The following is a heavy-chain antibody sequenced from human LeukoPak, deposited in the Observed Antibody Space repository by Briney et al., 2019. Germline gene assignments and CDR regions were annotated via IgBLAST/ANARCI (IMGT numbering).Heavy chain of an antibody. Sequence: TLSLTCAVSVGSISSGGYPWSWIRQPPGKGLEWIGYIYHSGSTYYNPSLKSRVTISVDTPKNQFSLKLSSGTAADTAVYYCARGDYYDSSGYSSFDPCGQGTLVTVSS. J-gene: IGHJ5*02. CDR1: VGSISSGGYP. D-gene: IGHD3-22*01. V-gene: IGHV4-30-2*01. CDR2: IYHSGST. CDR3: ARGDYYDSSGYSSFDP.